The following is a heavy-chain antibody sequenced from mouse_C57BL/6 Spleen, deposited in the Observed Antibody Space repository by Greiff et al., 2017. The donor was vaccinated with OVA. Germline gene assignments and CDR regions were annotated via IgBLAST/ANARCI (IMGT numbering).Heavy chain of an antibody. J-gene: IGHJ1*03. Sequence: EVKVVESGGGLVKPGGSLKLSCAASGFTFSDYGMHWVRQAPEKGLEWVAYISSGSSTIYYADTVKGRFTISRDNAKNTLFLQMTSLRSEDTAMYYCARRDYSKGWYFDVWGTGTTVTVSS. D-gene: IGHD2-5*01. CDR3: ARRDYSKGWYFDV. CDR1: GFTFSDYG. CDR2: ISSGSSTI. V-gene: IGHV5-17*01.